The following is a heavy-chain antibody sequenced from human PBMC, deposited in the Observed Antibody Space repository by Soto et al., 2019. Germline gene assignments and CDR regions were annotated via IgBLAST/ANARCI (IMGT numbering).Heavy chain of an antibody. CDR2: MNPNSGNT. CDR3: ARGPYYDFWSGYYADYYYYYMDV. CDR1: GYTFTSYD. V-gene: IGHV1-8*01. J-gene: IGHJ6*03. Sequence: GASVKVSCKASGYTFTSYDINWVRQATGQGLEWMGWMNPNSGNTGYAQKFQGRVTMTRNTSISTAYMELSSLRSEDTAVYYCARGPYYDFWSGYYADYYYYYMDVWGKGTTVTVSS. D-gene: IGHD3-3*01.